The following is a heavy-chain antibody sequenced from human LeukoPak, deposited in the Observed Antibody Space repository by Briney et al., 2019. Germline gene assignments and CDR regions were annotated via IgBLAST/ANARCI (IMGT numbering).Heavy chain of an antibody. CDR1: GFTFSSYG. J-gene: IGHJ4*02. Sequence: PGGSLRLSCAASGFTFSSYGMHWVRQAPGKGLEWVAFIRYDGSNKYYADSVKGRFTISRDNSKNTLYLQMNSLRAEDTAVYYCLSSDCSSTSCQGGAFDYWGQGTLVTVSS. V-gene: IGHV3-30*02. D-gene: IGHD2-2*01. CDR3: LSSDCSSTSCQGGAFDY. CDR2: IRYDGSNK.